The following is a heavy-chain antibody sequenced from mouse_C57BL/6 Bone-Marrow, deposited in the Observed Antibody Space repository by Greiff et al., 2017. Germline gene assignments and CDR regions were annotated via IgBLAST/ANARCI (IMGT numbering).Heavy chain of an antibody. CDR3: ARANWDVDY. D-gene: IGHD4-1*01. V-gene: IGHV1-50*01. CDR2: IDPSDGYT. Sequence: QVQLQQPGAELVKPGASVKLSCKASGYTFTSYWMQWVKQRPGQGLEWIGEIDPSDGYTTYNQKFKGKATLTVDTSSSTAYMQLSSLTSEDSAVYYCARANWDVDYWGQGTTLTVSS. J-gene: IGHJ2*01. CDR1: GYTFTSYW.